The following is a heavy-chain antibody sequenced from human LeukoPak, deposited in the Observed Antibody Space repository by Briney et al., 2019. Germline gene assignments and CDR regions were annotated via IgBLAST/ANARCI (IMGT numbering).Heavy chain of an antibody. CDR1: GFTFSSYA. Sequence: GRSLRLSCAASGFTFSSYAMHWVRQAPGKGLEWVAVISYDGSNKYYADSVKGRFTISRDNSKNTLYLQMNSLRAEDTAVYYCASGSSGYPPYWGQGTLVTVSS. CDR3: ASGSSGYPPY. J-gene: IGHJ4*02. CDR2: ISYDGSNK. D-gene: IGHD3-22*01. V-gene: IGHV3-30-3*01.